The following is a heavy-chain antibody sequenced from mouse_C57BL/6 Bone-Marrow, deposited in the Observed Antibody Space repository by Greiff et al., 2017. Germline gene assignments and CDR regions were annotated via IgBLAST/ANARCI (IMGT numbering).Heavy chain of an antibody. J-gene: IGHJ3*01. V-gene: IGHV1-7*01. CDR2: INPSSGYT. CDR1: GYTFTSYW. CDR3: AGLWPFAY. Sequence: VQLVESGADLAKPGASVKLSCKASGYTFTSYWMHWVKQRPGQGLEWIGYINPSSGYTKYNQKFKDTATLTAAKSSSTAYMQMSSRTYEDTAAYYCAGLWPFAYWGQGTLVTVSA. D-gene: IGHD1-1*02.